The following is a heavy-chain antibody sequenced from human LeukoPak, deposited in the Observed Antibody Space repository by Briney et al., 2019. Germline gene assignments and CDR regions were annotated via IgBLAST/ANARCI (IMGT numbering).Heavy chain of an antibody. CDR1: GYTFTGYG. D-gene: IGHD3-22*01. J-gene: IGHJ1*01. Sequence: ASVKVSCKASGYTFTGYGISWVRQAPGQGLEWMGWINPDSGGTNSAQKFQGRVAMTRDTSISTAYMELSRLRSDDTAVYYCARGYYDSSDYEYFQHWGQGTLVTVSS. CDR2: INPDSGGT. CDR3: ARGYYDSSDYEYFQH. V-gene: IGHV1-2*02.